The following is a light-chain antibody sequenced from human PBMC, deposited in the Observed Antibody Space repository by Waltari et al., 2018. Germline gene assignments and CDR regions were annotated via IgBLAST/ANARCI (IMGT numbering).Light chain of an antibody. CDR3: CSYAGRYTFV. CDR1: GSDVGGYIY. CDR2: DVD. J-gene: IGLJ1*01. Sequence: QSALTQPRSVSGSPGQSVTISCTGSGSDVGGYIYVSWYHHHPGRAPKVVIYDVDKRPSGVPDRFSGSQSGKTASRTISGLQAEDEGDYYCCSYAGRYTFVFGSGTRVTVL. V-gene: IGLV2-11*01.